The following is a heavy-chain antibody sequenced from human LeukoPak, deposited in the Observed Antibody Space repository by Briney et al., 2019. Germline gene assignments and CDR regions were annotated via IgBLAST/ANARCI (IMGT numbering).Heavy chain of an antibody. CDR3: ARVTGTSRWYGFDY. Sequence: SDTLSLTCSVSGGSINSGGYYWSWVRQHPGKGLEWIGYIYYSGSTYYNPSLKSRLTISLDTSMNQFSLNLTSVTAADTAVYYCARVTGTSRWYGFDYWGQGTLVTVSS. J-gene: IGHJ4*02. V-gene: IGHV4-31*03. CDR1: GGSINSGGYY. D-gene: IGHD6-13*01. CDR2: IYYSGST.